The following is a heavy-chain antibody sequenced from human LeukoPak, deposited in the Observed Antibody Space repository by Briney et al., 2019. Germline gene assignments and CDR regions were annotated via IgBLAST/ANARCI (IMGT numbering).Heavy chain of an antibody. CDR2: IFPSGGEI. CDR3: ATYRQVLLPFES. J-gene: IGHJ4*02. CDR1: GFTFSTFA. V-gene: IGHV3-23*01. Sequence: GGSLRLSCAASGFTFSTFAMIWVRQPPGKGLEWVSSIFPSGGEIHYADSVRGRFTISRDNSKSTLSLQMNSLRAEDTAIYYCATYRQVLLPFESWGQGTLVTASS. D-gene: IGHD2-8*02.